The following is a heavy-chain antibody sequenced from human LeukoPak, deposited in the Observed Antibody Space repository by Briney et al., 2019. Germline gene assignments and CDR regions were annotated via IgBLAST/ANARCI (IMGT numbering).Heavy chain of an antibody. CDR3: ARGYVYFDY. CDR1: GGSISSYY. V-gene: IGHV4-59*01. Sequence: SETLSLTCTVSGGSISSYYWSWIRQPPGKGLEWIGYIYYSGSTNYNPSLKSRVTISVDTSKNQFSLKLSSVTAADTAVYHCARGYVYFDYWGQGTLVTVSS. D-gene: IGHD5-12*01. CDR2: IYYSGST. J-gene: IGHJ4*02.